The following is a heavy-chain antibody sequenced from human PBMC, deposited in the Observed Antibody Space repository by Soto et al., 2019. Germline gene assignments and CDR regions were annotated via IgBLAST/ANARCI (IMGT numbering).Heavy chain of an antibody. CDR2: INAGNGNT. CDR3: ARGDYEDIHDY. D-gene: IGHD2-15*01. CDR1: GYTFTSYA. V-gene: IGHV1-3*01. J-gene: IGHJ4*02. Sequence: QVQLVQSGAEVKKPGASVKVSCKASGYTFTSYAMHWVRQAPGQRLEWMGWINAGNGNTKYSQKFQGRVTITRDTAASTAYMELSSLRAEDTAVYYCARGDYEDIHDYWGQGTLVTVSS.